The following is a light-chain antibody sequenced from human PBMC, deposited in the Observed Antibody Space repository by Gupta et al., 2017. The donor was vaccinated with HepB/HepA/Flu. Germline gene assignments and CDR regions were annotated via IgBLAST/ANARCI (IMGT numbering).Light chain of an antibody. J-gene: IGKJ4*01. CDR2: LGS. Sequence: DIVMTPSPLSLPVTPGEPASIPCRSSQSLLDSDGYNYLDWYLQKPGQSPQLLIYLGSNRASGVPDRFSASGSGTDFTLNISRVEAEDVGVYYCMQALQTPLTFGRGTKVEIK. CDR3: MQALQTPLT. CDR1: QSLLDSDGYNY. V-gene: IGKV2-28*01.